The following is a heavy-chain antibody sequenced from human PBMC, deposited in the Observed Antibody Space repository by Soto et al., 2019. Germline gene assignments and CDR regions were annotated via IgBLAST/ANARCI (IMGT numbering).Heavy chain of an antibody. J-gene: IGHJ4*02. CDR1: GASFSGYS. V-gene: IGHV4-34*01. Sequence: QVQLQQWGAGLLKPSETLSLTCAVHGASFSGYSWSWIRQPPGKGLEWIGDIEHSGSTNYNSSLRSRVTISLDTSKNHFSLKLNSVTAADTVVYYCARVGANPSDYWGQGTLVTVSS. CDR3: ARVGANPSDY. CDR2: IEHSGST. D-gene: IGHD1-26*01.